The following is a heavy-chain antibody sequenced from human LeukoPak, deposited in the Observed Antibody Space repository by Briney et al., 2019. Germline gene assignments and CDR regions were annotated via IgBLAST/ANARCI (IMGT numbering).Heavy chain of an antibody. CDR3: AVDIVVVVAATDFDY. J-gene: IGHJ4*02. V-gene: IGHV3-30*03. D-gene: IGHD2-15*01. Sequence: PGRSLRLSCAASGFTFSSYGMHWVRQAPGKGLEWEAVISYDGSNKYYADSVKGRFTISRDNSKNTLYLQMNSLRAEDTAVYYCAVDIVVVVAATDFDYWGQGTLVTVSS. CDR1: GFTFSSYG. CDR2: ISYDGSNK.